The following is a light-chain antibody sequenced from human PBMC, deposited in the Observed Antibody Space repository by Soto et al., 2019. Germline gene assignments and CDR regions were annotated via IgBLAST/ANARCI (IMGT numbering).Light chain of an antibody. CDR2: EVS. CDR3: SSYAGSNNLV. CDR1: SSDVGGYNY. J-gene: IGLJ3*02. Sequence: QSALTQPPSASGSPGQSVTMSCTGTSSDVGGYNYVSWYQQHPGKAPKLMIYEVSERPSGVSDRFSGSKSGNTASLTVSGLQADDEADYYCSSYAGSNNLVFGGGTQLTVL. V-gene: IGLV2-8*01.